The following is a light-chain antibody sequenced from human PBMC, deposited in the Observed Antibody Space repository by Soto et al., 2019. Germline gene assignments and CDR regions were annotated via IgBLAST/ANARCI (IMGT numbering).Light chain of an antibody. CDR2: DAS. Sequence: EVVMTQSPGTLSVSPGGRATLSCRASQSLTTNLAWYQQKPGQAPRLLIHDASTRATGIPARFSGSGSETDFTLTISSLEPEDFAVYYCQQRSNWPPITFGQGTRLEI. J-gene: IGKJ5*01. CDR1: QSLTTN. CDR3: QQRSNWPPIT. V-gene: IGKV3-11*01.